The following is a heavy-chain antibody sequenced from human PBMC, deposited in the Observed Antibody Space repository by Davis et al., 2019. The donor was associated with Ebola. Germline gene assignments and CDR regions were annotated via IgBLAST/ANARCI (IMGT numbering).Heavy chain of an antibody. CDR3: ARSLGELSVNWFDP. J-gene: IGHJ5*02. CDR2: IYTSGST. CDR1: GGSISSYY. V-gene: IGHV4-4*07. D-gene: IGHD3-16*02. Sequence: SETLSLTCTVSGGSISSYYWSWIRQPAGKGLEWIGRIYTSGSTNYNPSLKSRVTMSVDTSKNQFSLKLSSVTAADTAVYYCARSLGELSVNWFDPWGQGTLVTVSS.